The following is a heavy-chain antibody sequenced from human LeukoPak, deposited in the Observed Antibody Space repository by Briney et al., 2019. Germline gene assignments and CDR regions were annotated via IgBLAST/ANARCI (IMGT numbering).Heavy chain of an antibody. J-gene: IGHJ4*02. CDR1: GFTFSSYS. D-gene: IGHD2-2*01. V-gene: IGHV3-30*03. Sequence: GGSLRLSCAASGFTFSSYSMNWVRQAPGKGLEWVAVISHDGNKEYYADSVKGRFTISRDNSKNTVSVQMNSLGAEDTAVYYCARIQGGVIPTAYFDNWGQGILVTVSS. CDR2: ISHDGNKE. CDR3: ARIQGGVIPTAYFDN.